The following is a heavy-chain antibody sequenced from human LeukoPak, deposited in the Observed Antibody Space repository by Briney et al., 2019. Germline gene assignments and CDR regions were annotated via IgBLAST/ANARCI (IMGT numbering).Heavy chain of an antibody. CDR2: IKQDGSEK. D-gene: IGHD6-13*01. J-gene: IGHJ4*02. CDR1: GFTFSSYW. CDR3: ARDQVAAAPDY. V-gene: IGHV3-7*01. Sequence: GGSLRLSCAASGFTFSSYWMSWVRQAPGKGLEWVANIKQDGSEKYYVDSVKGRFTISRDNAKNSLYLQMNSLRAEDTAVYYRARDQVAAAPDYWGQGTLVTVSS.